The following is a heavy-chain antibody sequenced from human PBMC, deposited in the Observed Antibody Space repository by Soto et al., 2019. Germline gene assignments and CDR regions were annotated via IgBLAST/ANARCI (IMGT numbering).Heavy chain of an antibody. CDR3: ANLPSSVSMVRGVIPTDY. CDR2: IYYSGST. Sequence: QLQLQESGPGLVKPSETLSLACTVSGGSISSSSYYWGWIRQPPGKGLEWIGSIYYSGSTYYNPSLKSRVTIAVDTSKNQFSLKLSSVTAADTAVYYCANLPSSVSMVRGVIPTDYWGQRTLVTVSS. V-gene: IGHV4-39*01. J-gene: IGHJ4*02. D-gene: IGHD3-10*01. CDR1: GGSISSSSYY.